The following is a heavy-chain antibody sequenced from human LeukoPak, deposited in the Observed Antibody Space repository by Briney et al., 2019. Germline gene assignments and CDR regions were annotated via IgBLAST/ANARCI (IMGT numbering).Heavy chain of an antibody. D-gene: IGHD6-13*01. J-gene: IGHJ6*03. CDR2: IYYSGST. V-gene: IGHV4-59*01. Sequence: PSETLSLTCTVSGGSISSYYWSWLRQPPGKGLEWIGYIYYSGSTNYNPSLKSRVTISVDTSKNQFSLKLSSVTAADTAVYYCARDSSSSWALRNYYYYYYMDVWGKGTTVTVSS. CDR3: ARDSSSSWALRNYYYYYYMDV. CDR1: GGSISSYY.